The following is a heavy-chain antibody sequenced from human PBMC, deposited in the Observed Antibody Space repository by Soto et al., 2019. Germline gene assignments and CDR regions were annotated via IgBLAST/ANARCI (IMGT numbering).Heavy chain of an antibody. J-gene: IGHJ4*02. CDR2: ISYDGSNK. CDR3: AKDSGAALAY. D-gene: IGHD3-10*01. V-gene: IGHV3-30*18. Sequence: HPXESLLLSCAASGFTFSSYGMHWVRQAPGKGLEWVAVISYDGSNKYYADSVKGRFTISRDNSKNTLYLQMNSLRAEDTAVYYCAKDSGAALAYWGQGTLVTVSS. CDR1: GFTFSSYG.